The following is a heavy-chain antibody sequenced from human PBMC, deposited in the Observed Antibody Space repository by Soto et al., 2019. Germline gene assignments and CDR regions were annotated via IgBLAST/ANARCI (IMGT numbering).Heavy chain of an antibody. J-gene: IGHJ6*02. D-gene: IGHD3-3*01. CDR3: ACGEMEARAAHYDFLANVGGTVYGLAV. CDR1: GVTLPKYG. CDR2: IIPFYGTT. V-gene: IGHV1-69*13. Sequence: SVKVSSKTPGVTLPKYGINWVRQAPGQGLEWMGGIIPFYGTTNYAQKFQGRVTLTAAEPTRPVYMQVSGLTSEDTTLFYCACGEMEARAAHYDFLANVGGTVYGLAVSSQGTTV.